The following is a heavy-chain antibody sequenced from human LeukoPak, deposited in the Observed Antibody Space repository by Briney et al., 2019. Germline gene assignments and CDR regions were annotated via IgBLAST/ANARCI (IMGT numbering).Heavy chain of an antibody. CDR1: GFTFRSFS. CDR2: SSSSSSYI. V-gene: IGHV3-21*01. CDR3: ARDDDRPDNGLDY. D-gene: IGHD3-22*01. Sequence: GGSLRLSCAASGFTFRSFSMKGVRQARGGGLEWVSSSSSSSSYIYYADSVKGRFTISRDNAKNSLYLQMNSLRAEDTAVYYCARDDDRPDNGLDYWGQGPLVTVSS. J-gene: IGHJ4*02.